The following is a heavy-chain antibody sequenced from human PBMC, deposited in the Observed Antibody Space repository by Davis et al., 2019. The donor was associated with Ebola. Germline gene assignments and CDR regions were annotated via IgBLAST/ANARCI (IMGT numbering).Heavy chain of an antibody. CDR1: GGTFSSYA. CDR2: INPNSGGT. Sequence: ASVKVSCKASGGTFSSYAISWVRQAPGQGLEWMGWINPNSGGTNYAQKFQGWVTMTRDTSISTAYMELSRLRSDDTAVYYCAREIAAAGTLDLYYYYGMDVWGQGTTVTVSS. D-gene: IGHD6-13*01. J-gene: IGHJ6*02. V-gene: IGHV1-2*04. CDR3: AREIAAAGTLDLYYYYGMDV.